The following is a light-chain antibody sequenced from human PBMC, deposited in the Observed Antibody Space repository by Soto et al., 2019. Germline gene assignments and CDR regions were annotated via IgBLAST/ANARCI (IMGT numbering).Light chain of an antibody. CDR2: DVS. J-gene: IGLJ1*01. CDR3: SSYTTDSTYV. Sequence: QSALTQPASVSGSPGQSITISCTGTSSDVGGYNYVSWYQEHPGKAPKLMIYDVSNRPSGVSNRFSGSKSGNTASLTISGVQAEDEADYYCSSYTTDSTYVFGTGTKVTVL. V-gene: IGLV2-14*01. CDR1: SSDVGGYNY.